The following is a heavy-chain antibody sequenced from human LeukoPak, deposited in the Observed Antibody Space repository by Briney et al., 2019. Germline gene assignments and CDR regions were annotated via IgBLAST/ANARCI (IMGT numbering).Heavy chain of an antibody. V-gene: IGHV1-46*01. CDR2: INPSGFTT. CDR1: GYTFTRYY. CDR3: ARQSSMIVVVGFDY. J-gene: IGHJ4*02. Sequence: ASVKVSCKASGYTFTRYYIHWVRQAPGQGLEWMGMINPSGFTTTYAQKFQGRVAMTRDMSTSTVYMELSSLRSEDTAVYYCARQSSMIVVVGFDYWGQGTLVTVSS. D-gene: IGHD3-22*01.